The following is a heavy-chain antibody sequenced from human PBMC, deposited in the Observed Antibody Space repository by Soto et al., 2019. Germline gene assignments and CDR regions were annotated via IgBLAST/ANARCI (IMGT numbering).Heavy chain of an antibody. CDR2: INTYGSVT. V-gene: IGHV3-74*01. J-gene: IGHJ4*02. CDR1: GFTLSSDW. Sequence: GGSLRLSGTAYGFTLSSDWMHWVRQAPGKGLVWVSHINTYGSVTSYADSVKGRFTISRDNAKNTLYLQMNSLRDEDTAVYYCARAAQFNYGGNSGFDYRGQGTLVTVS. D-gene: IGHD4-17*01. CDR3: ARAAQFNYGGNSGFDY.